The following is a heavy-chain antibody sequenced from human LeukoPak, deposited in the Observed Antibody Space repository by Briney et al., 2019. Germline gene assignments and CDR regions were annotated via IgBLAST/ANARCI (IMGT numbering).Heavy chain of an antibody. D-gene: IGHD6-19*01. CDR2: ISGSGGNT. CDR3: ARDYSSVAGTSPSFEF. J-gene: IGHJ4*02. V-gene: IGHV3-23*01. CDR1: GFIFSDYA. Sequence: GGSLRLSCATSGFIFSDYAMTWVRQAPGKGLEWVSVISGSGGNTFYIDSVKGRFTISRDNSKNTMYLQMNSLRAEDTAIYYCARDYSSVAGTSPSFEFWGQGTRVTVSS.